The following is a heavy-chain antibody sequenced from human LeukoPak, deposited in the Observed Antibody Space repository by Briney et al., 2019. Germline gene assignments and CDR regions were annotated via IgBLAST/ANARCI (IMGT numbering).Heavy chain of an antibody. Sequence: GGSLRLSCAASGFTFSSYGMHWVRQASGKGPEWVALISYEGSNKYYADSVKGRFTISRDNSNNTLYLQMSSLRAEDTAVYFCATGGASIFLDAFDMWGQGTMVTVSS. D-gene: IGHD3-9*01. CDR3: ATGGASIFLDAFDM. V-gene: IGHV3-30*03. CDR2: ISYEGSNK. J-gene: IGHJ3*02. CDR1: GFTFSSYG.